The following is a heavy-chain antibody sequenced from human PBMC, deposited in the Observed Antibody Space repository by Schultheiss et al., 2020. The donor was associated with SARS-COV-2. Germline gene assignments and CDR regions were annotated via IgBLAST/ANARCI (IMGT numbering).Heavy chain of an antibody. J-gene: IGHJ4*02. V-gene: IGHV4-39*07. CDR1: GGSISSGGYY. D-gene: IGHD1-26*01. Sequence: SETLSLTCTVSGGSISSGGYYWSWIRQPPGKGLEWIGEINHSGSTNYNPSLKSRVTISVDTSKNQFSLKLSSVTAADTAVYYCAREVSGSYDYWGQGTLVTVSS. CDR3: AREVSGSYDY. CDR2: INHSGST.